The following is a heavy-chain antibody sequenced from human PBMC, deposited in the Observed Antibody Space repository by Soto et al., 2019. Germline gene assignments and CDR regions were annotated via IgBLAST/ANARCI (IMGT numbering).Heavy chain of an antibody. CDR1: GGSISSYY. Sequence: SETLSLTCTVSGGSISSYYWSWIRQPPGKGLEWIGYIYYSGSTNYNPSLKSRVTISVDTSKNQFSLKLGSVTAADTAVYYCARVLYYDFWSGYYSDPYYYYYGMDVWGQGTTVTVSS. CDR2: IYYSGST. J-gene: IGHJ6*02. CDR3: ARVLYYDFWSGYYSDPYYYYYGMDV. D-gene: IGHD3-3*01. V-gene: IGHV4-59*01.